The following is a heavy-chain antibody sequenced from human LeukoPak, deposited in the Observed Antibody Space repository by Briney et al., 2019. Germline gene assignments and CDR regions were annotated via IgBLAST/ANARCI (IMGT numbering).Heavy chain of an antibody. D-gene: IGHD6-19*01. CDR1: GFTTSNAW. J-gene: IGHJ4*02. CDR3: TTDKGRSSGWPFQEFDY. V-gene: IGHV3-15*01. Sequence: AGSLRLSCAASGFTTSNAWMSWVRQAPGKGLEWVGRIKSKTDGGTTDYAAPVKGRFTISRDDSKNTLYLQMNSLKTEDTAVYYCTTDKGRSSGWPFQEFDYWGQGTLVTVSS. CDR2: IKSKTDGGTT.